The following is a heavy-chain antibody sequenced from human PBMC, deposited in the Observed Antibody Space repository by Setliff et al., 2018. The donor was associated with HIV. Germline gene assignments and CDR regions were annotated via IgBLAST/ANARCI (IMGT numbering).Heavy chain of an antibody. Sequence: ASVKVSCKASGYTFTSYGISWVRQAPGQGLEWMGWISAYNGNTNYAQKLQGRVTMTTDTSTSTAYMELRSLRSDDTAVYYCAREKKDFWLTGCYYGSGRPDYWGQGTLVTVSS. CDR1: GYTFTSYG. J-gene: IGHJ4*02. D-gene: IGHD3-10*01. V-gene: IGHV1-18*01. CDR3: AREKKDFWLTGCYYGSGRPDY. CDR2: ISAYNGNT.